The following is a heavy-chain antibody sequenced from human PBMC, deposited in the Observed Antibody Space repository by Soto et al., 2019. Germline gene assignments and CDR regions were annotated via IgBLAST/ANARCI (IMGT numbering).Heavy chain of an antibody. CDR2: IYHSGST. D-gene: IGHD3-10*01. J-gene: IGHJ4*02. CDR1: GGSISSGYYS. Sequence: SETLSLTCAVSGGSISSGYYSWSWIRQPPGKGLEWIGYIYHSGSTYYNPSLKSRATISVDRSKNQFSLQLSSVTAADTAVYYCATYGGFRFDYWGQGTLVTVSS. CDR3: ATYGGFRFDY. V-gene: IGHV4-30-2*01.